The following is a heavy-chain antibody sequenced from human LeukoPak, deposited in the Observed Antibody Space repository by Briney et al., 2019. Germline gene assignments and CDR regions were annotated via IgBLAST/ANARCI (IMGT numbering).Heavy chain of an antibody. V-gene: IGHV3-23*01. D-gene: IGHD3-22*01. CDR2: MSGSGGST. CDR1: GLTFSSYA. CDR3: ASWDYYDSSGYYSFDY. Sequence: HPGGSLRLSCAASGLTFSSYAMSWVRQAPGKGLEWVSAMSGSGGSTYYADSVKGRFTTSRDNSKNTLYLQMNSLRAEDTAVYYCASWDYYDSSGYYSFDYWGQGTLVTVSS. J-gene: IGHJ4*02.